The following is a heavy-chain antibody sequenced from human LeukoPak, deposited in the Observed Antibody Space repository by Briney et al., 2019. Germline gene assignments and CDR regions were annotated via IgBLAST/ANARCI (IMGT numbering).Heavy chain of an antibody. CDR1: GGTFSSYA. CDR2: IIPIFGIA. CDR3: ARGRFRTDSSDAFDN. D-gene: IGHD3-22*01. J-gene: IGHJ3*02. V-gene: IGHV1-69*04. Sequence: GASVKVSCKASGGTFSSYAISWVRQAPGQGLEWMGRIIPIFGIANYAQKFQGRVTITADKSTSTAYMELSSLRSEDTAVYYYARGRFRTDSSDAFDNWGQGTMVTVSS.